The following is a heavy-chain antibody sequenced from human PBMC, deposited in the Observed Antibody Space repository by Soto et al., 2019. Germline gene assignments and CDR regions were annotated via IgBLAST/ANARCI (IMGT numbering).Heavy chain of an antibody. D-gene: IGHD1-7*01. CDR3: ARDQLELPYYFDY. J-gene: IGHJ4*02. Sequence: QVQLQQWGAGLLKPSETLSLTCAVYGGSFSGYYWSWIRQPPGKGLEWIGEINHSGSTNYNPSLKSRDTISVATSKNQFSLKLSSVTAADTAVYYCARDQLELPYYFDYWGQGTLVTVSS. V-gene: IGHV4-34*01. CDR2: INHSGST. CDR1: GGSFSGYY.